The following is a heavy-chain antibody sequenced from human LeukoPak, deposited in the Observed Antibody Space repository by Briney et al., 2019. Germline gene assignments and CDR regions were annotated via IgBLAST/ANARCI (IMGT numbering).Heavy chain of an antibody. Sequence: GGSLRLSCAASGFTVSSNYMSWVRQAPGKGLEWVSVIYSGGSTYYADSVKGRFTISRDNSKNTLYLQMNSLRAEDTAVYYCARARGIAYCGGDCSDYFDYWGQGTLVTVSS. CDR2: IYSGGST. V-gene: IGHV3-66*01. J-gene: IGHJ4*02. D-gene: IGHD2-21*02. CDR1: GFTVSSNY. CDR3: ARARGIAYCGGDCSDYFDY.